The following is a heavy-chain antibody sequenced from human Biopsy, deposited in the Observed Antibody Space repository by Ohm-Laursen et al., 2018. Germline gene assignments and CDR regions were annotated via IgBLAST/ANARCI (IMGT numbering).Heavy chain of an antibody. V-gene: IGHV1-2*02. CDR2: ITPNSGAT. Sequence: ASVKVSCKTSGYSFTGYYIHWVRQAPGQGLEWMGWITPNSGATKYAQKFQGRVTMSRDTSITTVYLELNTLRSDDTAVYYCARGGVVPTVTRFDPWGQGTQVTVSS. D-gene: IGHD3-10*01. CDR1: GYSFTGYY. J-gene: IGHJ5*02. CDR3: ARGGVVPTVTRFDP.